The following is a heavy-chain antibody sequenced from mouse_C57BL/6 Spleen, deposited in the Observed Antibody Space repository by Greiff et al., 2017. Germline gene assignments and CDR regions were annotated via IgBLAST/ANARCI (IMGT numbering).Heavy chain of an antibody. CDR2: IHPNSGST. V-gene: IGHV1-64*01. J-gene: IGHJ4*01. CDR1: GYTFTSYW. D-gene: IGHD2-5*01. Sequence: QVQLQQPGAELVKPGASVKLSCKASGYTFTSYWMHWVKQRPGQGLEWIGMIHPNSGSTNYNEKFKSKATLTVDKSSSTAYMQLSSLTSEDSAVYYCARKSNYGMDYWGQGTSVTVSS. CDR3: ARKSNYGMDY.